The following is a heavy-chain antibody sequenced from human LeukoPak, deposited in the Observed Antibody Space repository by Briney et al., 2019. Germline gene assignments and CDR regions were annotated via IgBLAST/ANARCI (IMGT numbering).Heavy chain of an antibody. J-gene: IGHJ5*02. V-gene: IGHV3-23*01. Sequence: PGGSLRLSCAASGFTFSSYAMSWARQAPGKGLGWVSGISSSGSGGNTYYADSVKGRFTISRDNSKNTLYLQMNSLRAEDTAVYYCARERLAHLPYYCGGDCYGLDFDPWGQGTLVTVSS. CDR1: GFTFSSYA. CDR2: ISSSGSGGNT. CDR3: ARERLAHLPYYCGGDCYGLDFDP. D-gene: IGHD2-21*02.